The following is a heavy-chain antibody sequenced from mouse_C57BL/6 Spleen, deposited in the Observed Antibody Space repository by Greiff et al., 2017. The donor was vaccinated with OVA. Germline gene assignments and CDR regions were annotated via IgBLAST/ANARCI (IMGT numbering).Heavy chain of an antibody. J-gene: IGHJ4*01. CDR3: ARSYLRAMDY. CDR1: GFTFTDYY. Sequence: EVQLVESGGGLVQPGGSLSLSCAASGFTFTDYYMSWVRQPPGKALEWLGFIRNKANGYTTEYSASVKGRFTISRDNSQSILYLQMNALRAEDSATYYCARSYLRAMDYWGQGTSVTVSS. V-gene: IGHV7-3*01. CDR2: IRNKANGYTT. D-gene: IGHD6-5*01.